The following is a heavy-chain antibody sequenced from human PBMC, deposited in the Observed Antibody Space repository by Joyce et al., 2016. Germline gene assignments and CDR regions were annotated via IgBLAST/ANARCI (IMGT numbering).Heavy chain of an antibody. D-gene: IGHD3-10*01. CDR1: VFTFSDYA. Sequence: QVQLVESGGGVVQPGRSLRLSCAPYVFTFSDYALHWVRKASGKGLEWVTGMSVLGGSIKYYADSVKVRFTISRDNSQNTLYLQMNSLRPGDTAIYYCARVGNSGTNDYWGQGSLVTVSS. CDR3: ARVGNSGTNDY. CDR2: MSVLGGSIK. J-gene: IGHJ4*02. V-gene: IGHV3-30-3*01.